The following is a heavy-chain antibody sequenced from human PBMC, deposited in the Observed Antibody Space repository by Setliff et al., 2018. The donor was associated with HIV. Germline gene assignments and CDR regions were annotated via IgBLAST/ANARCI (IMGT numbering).Heavy chain of an antibody. Sequence: SETLSLTCTVSGGSISSHYWSWIRPPPGKGLEGIGYVYSTGSTNYNPALKSRVTISVDTSRNQFSLKLSSVTAADTAVYYCARDRTFDIWGQGTMVTVSS. J-gene: IGHJ3*02. CDR1: GGSISSHY. V-gene: IGHV4-59*11. CDR3: ARDRTFDI. CDR2: VYSTGST.